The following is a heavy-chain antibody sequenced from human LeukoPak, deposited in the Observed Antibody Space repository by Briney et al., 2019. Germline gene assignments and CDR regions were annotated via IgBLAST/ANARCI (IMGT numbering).Heavy chain of an antibody. V-gene: IGHV1-3*01. Sequence: ASVKVSCKASGYTFTSYAMHWVRQAPGQRLEWMGWINAGSGNTKYSQKFQGRVTITRDTSASTAYMELSSLRFEDTAVYYCASGVVPSTASNYYYYGMDVWGQGTTVTVSS. D-gene: IGHD6-6*01. CDR1: GYTFTSYA. CDR2: INAGSGNT. J-gene: IGHJ6*02. CDR3: ASGVVPSTASNYYYYGMDV.